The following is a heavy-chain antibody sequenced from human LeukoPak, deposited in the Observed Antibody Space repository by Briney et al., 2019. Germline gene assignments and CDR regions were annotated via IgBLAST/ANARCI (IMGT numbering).Heavy chain of an antibody. CDR2: IWYDGSNT. D-gene: IGHD3-10*01. Sequence: PGGSLRLSCAASGFTFSTYGMHWVRQAPGEGLEWVAVIWYDGSNTYYADSVKGRFTISRDNSKHSLYLQMNSLRAEDTAVYYCARDLRKGTYFDYWGQGTLVTVSS. CDR1: GFTFSTYG. J-gene: IGHJ4*02. V-gene: IGHV3-33*01. CDR3: ARDLRKGTYFDY.